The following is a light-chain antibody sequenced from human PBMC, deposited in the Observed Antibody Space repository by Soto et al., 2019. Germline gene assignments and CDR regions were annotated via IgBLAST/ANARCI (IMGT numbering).Light chain of an antibody. CDR2: DVS. J-gene: IGKJ1*01. CDR1: HSVTSNY. CDR3: QQYGISPT. V-gene: IGKV3-20*01. Sequence: EIVLTQSPGTLSWSPGERATLSCRSSHSVTSNYLAWYQQKPGQAPRLLIYDVSSRATGIPDRFSGSGSGTDFTLTISRLEPVYFAVYYCQQYGISPTFGQGTKVEIK.